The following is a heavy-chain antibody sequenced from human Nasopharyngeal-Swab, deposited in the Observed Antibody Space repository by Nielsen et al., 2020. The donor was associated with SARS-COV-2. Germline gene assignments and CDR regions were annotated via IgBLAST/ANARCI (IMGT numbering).Heavy chain of an antibody. CDR3: ARDRGNHFDY. CDR2: ISYDGSNK. Sequence: GESLKISCAVSGFTFSSYAMHWVRQAPGKGLEWVAVISYDGSNKYYADSVKGRFTISRDNSKNTLYLQMNSLRAEDTAVYYCARDRGNHFDYWGQGTLVTVSS. D-gene: IGHD3-10*01. CDR1: GFTFSSYA. J-gene: IGHJ4*02. V-gene: IGHV3-30*04.